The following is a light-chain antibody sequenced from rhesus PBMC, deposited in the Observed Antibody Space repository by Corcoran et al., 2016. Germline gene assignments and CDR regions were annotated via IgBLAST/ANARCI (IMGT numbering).Light chain of an antibody. CDR2: AAS. CDR1: QGISSY. CDR3: LQHNSYPHS. J-gene: IGKJ2*01. V-gene: IGKV1-28*01. Sequence: DIQMTQSPSSLSASVGDTVTITCRASQGISSYLNWFQQKPEKAPKFLIYAASILASGVPSRFSGSGSGTEFPLTFSSLPPEDFAAYYCLQHNSYPHSFGQGTKVEIK.